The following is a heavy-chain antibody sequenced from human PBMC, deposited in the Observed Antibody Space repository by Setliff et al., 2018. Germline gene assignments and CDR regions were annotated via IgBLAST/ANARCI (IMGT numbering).Heavy chain of an antibody. CDR3: ARLSWNGLRYYGLDV. D-gene: IGHD3-3*01. CDR2: IQKSGGT. J-gene: IGHJ6*02. Sequence: SETLSLTCIVSGGSISGYYWSWIRQPPGKGLESIGYIQKSGGTNYNPALKSRVTISVDTSTNQFSLKLRSVTAADTAVYYCARLSWNGLRYYGLDVWGQGTTVTVSS. CDR1: GGSISGYY. V-gene: IGHV4-59*01.